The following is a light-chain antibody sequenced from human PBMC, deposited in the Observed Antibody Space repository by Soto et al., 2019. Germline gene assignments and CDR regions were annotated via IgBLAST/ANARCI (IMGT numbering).Light chain of an antibody. V-gene: IGLV1-40*01. J-gene: IGLJ3*02. CDR3: HSYDSSLSGSV. CDR2: GNS. Sequence: QSVLTQPPSVSGAPGQRVTISCTGSSSNIGAGYDVHWYQQLPGPAPKLLIYGNSNRPSGVPDRFSGSKSGTSASLAITGLQAEDEADYYCHSYDSSLSGSVFGGGTKLTVL. CDR1: SSNIGAGYD.